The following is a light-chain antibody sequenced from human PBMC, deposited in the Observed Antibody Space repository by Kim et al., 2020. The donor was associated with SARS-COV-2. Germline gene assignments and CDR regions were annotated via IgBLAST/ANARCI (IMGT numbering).Light chain of an antibody. J-gene: IGLJ3*02. CDR3: QSWDSSTVV. CDR1: KMGDKY. V-gene: IGLV3-1*01. CDR2: QDK. Sequence: SVAPGQAANITCSGPKMGDKYVSWYQQKTGQSPLLVIYQDKKRPSVIPERFSGSNSGNTATLTISGAQPLDEADYYCQSWDSSTVVFGGGTRLTVL.